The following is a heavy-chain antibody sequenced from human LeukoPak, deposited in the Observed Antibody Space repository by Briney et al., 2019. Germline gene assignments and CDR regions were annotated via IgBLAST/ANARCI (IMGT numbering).Heavy chain of an antibody. V-gene: IGHV3-23*01. CDR3: ARDSDPWIQLCPVDY. J-gene: IGHJ4*02. CDR2: ISATGDNT. D-gene: IGHD5-18*01. Sequence: GGSLRLSCTASGFTFRSVVMAWVRQAPGKGPEWVSAISATGDNTYYPDSVEGRFTISRDNSKNTLYLQMNSLRAEDTAVYYCARDSDPWIQLCPVDYWGQGTLVTVSS. CDR1: GFTFRSVV.